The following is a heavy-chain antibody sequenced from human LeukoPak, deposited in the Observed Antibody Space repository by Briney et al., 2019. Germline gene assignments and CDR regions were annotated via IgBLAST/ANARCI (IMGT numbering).Heavy chain of an antibody. CDR3: AKHSSAWYYYGMDV. CDR2: IYSGGST. Sequence: GGSLRLSCAASGFTFSNFAMSWVRQAPGKGLEWVSVIYSGGSTYYADSVKGRFTISRDNSKNTLYLQMNSLRAEDTAVYYCAKHSSAWYYYGMDVWGQGTTVTVSS. J-gene: IGHJ6*02. CDR1: GFTFSNFA. V-gene: IGHV3-23*03. D-gene: IGHD6-19*01.